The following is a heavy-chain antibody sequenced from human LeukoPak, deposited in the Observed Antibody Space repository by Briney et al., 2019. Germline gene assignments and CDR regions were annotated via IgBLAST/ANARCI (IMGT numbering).Heavy chain of an antibody. V-gene: IGHV3-48*03. CDR3: ARDAGITVAHNWFDP. J-gene: IGHJ5*02. Sequence: GGSLRLSCAASGVTFSSYEMNWVRQAPGKGLEWVSYIGSSGNTIYYADSVKGRFIISRDNAKNSLYLQMNSLRAEDTAVYYCARDAGITVAHNWFDPWGQGTLVSVSS. D-gene: IGHD6-19*01. CDR1: GVTFSSYE. CDR2: IGSSGNTI.